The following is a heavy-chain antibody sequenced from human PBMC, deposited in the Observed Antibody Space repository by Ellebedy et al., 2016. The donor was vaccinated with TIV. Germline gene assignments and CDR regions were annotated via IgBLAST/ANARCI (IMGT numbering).Heavy chain of an antibody. CDR2: IWYDGSTQ. D-gene: IGHD6-19*01. Sequence: GESPKISCEASGFTFSSFGMHWVRQAPGKGLEWVAGIWYDGSTQYSADSVKGRFTISRDNSKNTLFLQMNGLRAEDTAVYYCARDRAGIEVAAYFDYWGQGTLVTVSS. J-gene: IGHJ4*02. CDR1: GFTFSSFG. CDR3: ARDRAGIEVAAYFDY. V-gene: IGHV3-33*01.